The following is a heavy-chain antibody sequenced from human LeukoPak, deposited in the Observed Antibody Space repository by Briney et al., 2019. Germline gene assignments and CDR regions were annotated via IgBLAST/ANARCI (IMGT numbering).Heavy chain of an antibody. CDR3: ARKWGFDLPFDY. CDR1: GFTFSSYE. D-gene: IGHD2-8*01. J-gene: IGHJ4*02. CDR2: ISSSGSTI. V-gene: IGHV3-48*03. Sequence: GGSPRLSCAASGFTFSSYEMNWVRQAPGKGLEWVSYISSSGSTIYYADSVKGRFTISRDNAKNSLYLQMSSLRAEDTAVYYCARKWGFDLPFDYWGQGTLVTVSS.